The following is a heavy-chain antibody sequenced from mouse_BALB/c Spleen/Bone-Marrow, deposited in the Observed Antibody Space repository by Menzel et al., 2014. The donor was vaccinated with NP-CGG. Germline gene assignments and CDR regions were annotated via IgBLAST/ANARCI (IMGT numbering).Heavy chain of an antibody. CDR2: ISRGSSTI. D-gene: IGHD1-1*01. CDR1: GFTFSGFG. J-gene: IGHJ1*01. Sequence: EVQLVESGGGLVQPGGSRKLSCAASGFTFSGFGMHWVRQAPEKGLEWVAYISRGSSTIYHADTVKGRFTISRDNPKNALFLQMTSLRSEDTAMYYCARSGITTGSYWYFDIWGAGTTVTGSS. CDR3: ARSGITTGSYWYFDI. V-gene: IGHV5-17*02.